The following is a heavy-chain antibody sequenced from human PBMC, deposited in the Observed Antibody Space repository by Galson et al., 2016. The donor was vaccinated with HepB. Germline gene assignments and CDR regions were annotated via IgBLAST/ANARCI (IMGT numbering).Heavy chain of an antibody. Sequence: SLRLSCAASGFTFSSYAMSWVRQAPGKGLEWVSTISGSGGRTYYAGSVKGRFTVSRDDSKNTLYLQMNSLRAEDTAVYYCVKDRRRYSSDGAFDIWGQGTMVTVSS. CDR3: VKDRRRYSSDGAFDI. CDR1: GFTFSSYA. V-gene: IGHV3-23*01. D-gene: IGHD2-15*01. J-gene: IGHJ3*02. CDR2: ISGSGGRT.